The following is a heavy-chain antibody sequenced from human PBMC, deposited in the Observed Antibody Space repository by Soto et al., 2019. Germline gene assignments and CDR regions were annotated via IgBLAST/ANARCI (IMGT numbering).Heavy chain of an antibody. CDR3: ASPVAVSYYDYAMDV. Sequence: GGSLRLSCAASGLSFRSYWMHWVRQGPGKGLVWVACINRDGSTTRYADSVKGRFTISRDNAKKTLYLQMNGLRDEDTAVYYCASPVAVSYYDYAMDVWGQGTTVTVSS. D-gene: IGHD6-19*01. CDR2: INRDGSTT. J-gene: IGHJ6*02. CDR1: GLSFRSYW. V-gene: IGHV3-74*01.